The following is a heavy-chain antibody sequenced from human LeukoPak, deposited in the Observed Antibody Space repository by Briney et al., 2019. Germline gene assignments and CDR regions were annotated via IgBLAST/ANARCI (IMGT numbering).Heavy chain of an antibody. CDR1: GFTFSSYW. V-gene: IGHV3-74*03. Sequence: GRSLRLSCAASGFTFSSYWMQWVRQVPGKGLVWVARIYSDGSITTYADSVKGRFTTSRDIAKNTLYLQINGLRGDDTAVYYCAGVGMDLWNRLDRRRQGRQVTV. CDR3: AGVGMDLWNRLDR. CDR2: IYSDGSIT. D-gene: IGHD3-16*01. J-gene: IGHJ5*02.